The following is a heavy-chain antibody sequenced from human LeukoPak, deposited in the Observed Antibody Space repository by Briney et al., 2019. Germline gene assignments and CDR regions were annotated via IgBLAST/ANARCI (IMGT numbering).Heavy chain of an antibody. CDR3: ARGTQQLKPRLYYYYYMDV. V-gene: IGHV1-8*01. CDR2: MNPNSGNT. CDR1: GYTFTSYD. Sequence: ASVKVSCKASGYTFTSYDINWVRQATGQGLEWMGWMNPNSGNTGYAQKFQGRVTMTRNTSISTAYMELSSLRSEDTAVYYCARGTQQLKPRLYYYYYMDVWGKGTTVTVSS. D-gene: IGHD6-13*01. J-gene: IGHJ6*03.